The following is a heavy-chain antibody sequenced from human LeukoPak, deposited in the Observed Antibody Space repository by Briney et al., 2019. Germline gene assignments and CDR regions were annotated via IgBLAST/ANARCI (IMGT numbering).Heavy chain of an antibody. CDR2: ISDSGGST. J-gene: IGHJ6*02. D-gene: IGHD2-15*01. CDR1: GFPFSSYA. CDR3: VRGYSFGPYGMDV. Sequence: GGSLRLSCSASGFPFSSYAMTWVRQAPGHGLEYVSAISDSGGSTYYADSVKGRFTISRDNSKNTLYLQMSSLRAEHTAVYFCVRGYSFGPYGMDVWGQGTTVTVSS. V-gene: IGHV3-64D*09.